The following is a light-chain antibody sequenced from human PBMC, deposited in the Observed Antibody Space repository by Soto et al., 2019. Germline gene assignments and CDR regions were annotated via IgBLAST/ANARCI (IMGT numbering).Light chain of an antibody. J-gene: IGLJ2*01. V-gene: IGLV7-46*01. CDR1: TGTVTTGHA. CDR3: LLSYSGARV. Sequence: QAVVTQEPSLTVSPGGTVTLTCGSITGTVTTGHAPYWFQQKPGQAPRTLIYETTNRHSWTPARFSGSLLGGKAALTLSGAQREDEAEYYCLLSYSGARVFGGGTKLTVL. CDR2: ETT.